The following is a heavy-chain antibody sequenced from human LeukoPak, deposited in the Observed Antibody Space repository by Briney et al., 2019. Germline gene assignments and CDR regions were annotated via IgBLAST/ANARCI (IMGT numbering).Heavy chain of an antibody. Sequence: ASEKVSCKASGYTFTSYYMHWVRQAPGQGLEWMGIINPSGGSTSYAQKFQGRVTMTRDTSTSTVYMELSSLRSEDTAVYYCASLVITAPFDYWGQGTLVTASS. D-gene: IGHD3-22*01. V-gene: IGHV1-46*01. CDR2: INPSGGST. J-gene: IGHJ4*02. CDR3: ASLVITAPFDY. CDR1: GYTFTSYY.